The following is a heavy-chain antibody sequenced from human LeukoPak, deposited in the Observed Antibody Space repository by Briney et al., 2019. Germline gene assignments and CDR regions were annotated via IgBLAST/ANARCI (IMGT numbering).Heavy chain of an antibody. V-gene: IGHV1-2*02. J-gene: IGHJ4*02. Sequence: ASVKVSCKASGYTFTAYFIHWVRRAPGQGLEWMGWINPNSGGTNYAQKFQGRVTVARDTSISTAYMELSSLRSDDTAVYYCARDGRHYGQFDYWDQGTLVTVSS. CDR3: ARDGRHYGQFDY. D-gene: IGHD3-16*01. CDR1: GYTFTAYF. CDR2: INPNSGGT.